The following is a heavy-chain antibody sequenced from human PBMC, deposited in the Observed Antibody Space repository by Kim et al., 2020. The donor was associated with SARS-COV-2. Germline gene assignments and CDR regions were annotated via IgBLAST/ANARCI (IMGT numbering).Heavy chain of an antibody. Sequence: SETLSLTCAVYGASLNNFYWSWLRQSPGTGLEWIAEINHRGSTNYNPSLKSRATISADTSKSQFSLKVNSVTVADTAVYYCARETSRGDDAFDIWGHGTMVTVSS. CDR1: GASLNNFY. V-gene: IGHV4-34*01. CDR3: ARETSRGDDAFDI. CDR2: INHRGST. J-gene: IGHJ3*02. D-gene: IGHD3-10*01.